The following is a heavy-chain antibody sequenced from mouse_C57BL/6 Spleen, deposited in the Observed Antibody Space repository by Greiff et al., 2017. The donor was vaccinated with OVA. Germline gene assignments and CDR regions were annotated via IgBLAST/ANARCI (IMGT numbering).Heavy chain of an antibody. CDR2: IDPSDSYT. J-gene: IGHJ2*01. V-gene: IGHV1-50*01. CDR3: ARSRITSNYFDY. CDR1: GYTFTSYW. Sequence: QVQLQQPGAELVKPGASVKLSCKASGYTFTSYWMQWVKQRPGQGLEWIGEIDPSDSYTNYNQKFKGKATLPVDKSSSTAYMQLSSLTSEDSAVYYCARSRITSNYFDYWGQGTTLTVSS. D-gene: IGHD1-1*01.